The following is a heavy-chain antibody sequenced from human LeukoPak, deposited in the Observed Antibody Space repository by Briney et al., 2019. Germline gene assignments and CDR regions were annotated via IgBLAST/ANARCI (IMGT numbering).Heavy chain of an antibody. J-gene: IGHJ3*02. V-gene: IGHV5-51*01. Sequence: PGESLKMSCQGSGYTFTAYWIGWVRQMPGKGLEWVGIIHPGDSDTRYSPSFQGQVTISADKSITTAYLQWSSLKASDTAMYYCGRHQHSGSYGAFDIWGQGTMVTVSS. D-gene: IGHD1-26*01. CDR1: GYTFTAYW. CDR2: IHPGDSDT. CDR3: GRHQHSGSYGAFDI.